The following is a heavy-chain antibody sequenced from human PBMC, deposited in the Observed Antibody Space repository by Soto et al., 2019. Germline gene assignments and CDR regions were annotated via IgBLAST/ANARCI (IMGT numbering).Heavy chain of an antibody. Sequence: SQTLSLTCAISGDSVSSNSAAWNWIRQSPSRGLEWLGRTYYRSKWYNDYAVSVKSRITINPGTSKNQFSLQLNSVTPEDTAVYYCARGLGRGRNNWSAPWGQEPRVTFP. CDR2: TYYRSKWYN. CDR3: ARGLGRGRNNWSAP. CDR1: GDSVSSNSAA. V-gene: IGHV6-1*01. J-gene: IGHJ5*02. D-gene: IGHD3-16*01.